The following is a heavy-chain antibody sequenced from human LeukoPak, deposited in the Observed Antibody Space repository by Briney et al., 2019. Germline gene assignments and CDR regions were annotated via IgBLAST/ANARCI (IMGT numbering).Heavy chain of an antibody. CDR1: GYSISSGDY. CDR2: IYHSGST. V-gene: IGHV4-38-2*01. J-gene: IGHJ4*02. D-gene: IGHD3-16*01. CDR3: ARNRSEPLGNGGSFDS. Sequence: PSETLSLTCAVSGYSISSGDYWGWIRLPPGKGLEWIGSIYHSGSTYYNPSLKSRVTISVATSKRQFSLTLSSVTAADTAVYYCARNRSEPLGNGGSFDSWGQGTLVTVSS.